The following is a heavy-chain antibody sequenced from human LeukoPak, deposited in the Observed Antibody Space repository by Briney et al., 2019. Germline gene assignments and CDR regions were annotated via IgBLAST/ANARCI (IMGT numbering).Heavy chain of an antibody. J-gene: IGHJ6*02. CDR1: GFTFSNAW. D-gene: IGHD2-15*01. V-gene: IGHV3-15*01. CDR3: ARPLVVVGALAYYYYGMDV. CDR2: IKSKTDGGTT. Sequence: GGSLRLSCAASGFTFSNAWMSWVRQAPGKGLEWVGRIKSKTDGGTTDYAAPVKGRFTISRDDSKNTLYLQMNSLKTEDTAVYYCARPLVVVGALAYYYYGMDVWGQGTTVTVSS.